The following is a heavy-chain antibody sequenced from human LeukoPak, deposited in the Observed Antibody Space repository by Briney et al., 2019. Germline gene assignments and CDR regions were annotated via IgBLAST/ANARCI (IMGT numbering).Heavy chain of an antibody. Sequence: PGGSLRLSCAASGFTFSNAWMIWVRQAPGKGLELVGRFKSNTDGGTTDYAAPVKGRFTISRDDSKNTLYLQMNSLKTEDTAVYYCTARYCRSTSCYGEYFQRWGQGTLVTVSS. CDR2: FKSNTDGGTT. D-gene: IGHD2-2*01. CDR3: TARYCRSTSCYGEYFQR. V-gene: IGHV3-15*01. CDR1: GFTFSNAW. J-gene: IGHJ1*01.